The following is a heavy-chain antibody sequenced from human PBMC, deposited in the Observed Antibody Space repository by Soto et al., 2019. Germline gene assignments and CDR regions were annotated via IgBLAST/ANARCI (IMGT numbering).Heavy chain of an antibody. D-gene: IGHD4-17*01. CDR3: ALYRYGDLDY. J-gene: IGHJ4*02. Sequence: QIILKESGPTLVKPTQTLTLTCTFSGFSLSTTGVGVGWIRQPPGKALEWLALIYWDDDKRYSPSLRNRVIITKDTSKNQVVLIMTNMDPVDTATYYCALYRYGDLDYWGQGTLVTVSS. CDR2: IYWDDDK. V-gene: IGHV2-5*02. CDR1: GFSLSTTGVG.